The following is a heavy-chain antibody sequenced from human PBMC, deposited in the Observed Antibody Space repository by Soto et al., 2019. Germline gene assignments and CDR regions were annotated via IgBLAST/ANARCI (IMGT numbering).Heavy chain of an antibody. J-gene: IGHJ4*02. CDR3: ARVGGGYSGYGVDY. Sequence: PSETLSLTCTVSGGSISSYYWSWIRQPPGKGLEWIGYIYYSGSTNYNPSLKSRVTISVDTSKNQFSLKLSSVTAADTAVYYCARVGGGYSGYGVDYWGQGTLVTVSS. V-gene: IGHV4-59*01. CDR1: GGSISSYY. CDR2: IYYSGST. D-gene: IGHD5-12*01.